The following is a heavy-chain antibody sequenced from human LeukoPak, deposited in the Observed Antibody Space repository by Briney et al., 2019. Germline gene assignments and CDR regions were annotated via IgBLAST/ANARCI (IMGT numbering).Heavy chain of an antibody. Sequence: PGGSLRLSCAASGFTFSSYGMHWVRQAPGKGLEWVAVISDDGSNKYYADSVKGRFTISRDNSKNTLYLQMNSLRAEDTAVYYCANFIPYYFDYWGQGTLVTASS. J-gene: IGHJ4*02. V-gene: IGHV3-30*18. CDR1: GFTFSSYG. CDR2: ISDDGSNK. CDR3: ANFIPYYFDY. D-gene: IGHD3-16*02.